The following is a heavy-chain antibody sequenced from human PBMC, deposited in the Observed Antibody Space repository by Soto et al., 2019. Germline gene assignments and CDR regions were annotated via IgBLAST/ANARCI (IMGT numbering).Heavy chain of an antibody. V-gene: IGHV4-39*01. CDR3: ASFGVGGFWSGYYNLDY. CDR1: GGSISSSSYY. D-gene: IGHD3-3*01. Sequence: TLSLTCTVSGGSISSSSYYWGWIRQPPGKGLEWIGSIYYSGSTYYNPSLKSRVTISVDTSKNQFSLKLSSVTAADTAVYYCASFGVGGFWSGYYNLDYWGQGTLVTVSS. J-gene: IGHJ4*02. CDR2: IYYSGST.